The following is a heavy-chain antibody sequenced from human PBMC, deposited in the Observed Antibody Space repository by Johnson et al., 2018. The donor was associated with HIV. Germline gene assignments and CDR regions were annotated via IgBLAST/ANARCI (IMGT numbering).Heavy chain of an antibody. CDR1: GFAFSTYG. Sequence: QVQVVESGGGVVRPGGSLRLSCAASGFAFSTYGMHWVRQAPGKGVEWVSVIYSGGSTYYADSVKGRFTISSDNSKNTLYLQMNSLRAVDTAVYYCARANSRGAEYINLVAFDIWGQGTMVTVSS. V-gene: IGHV3-NL1*01. CDR2: IYSGGST. CDR3: ARANSRGAEYINLVAFDI. D-gene: IGHD6-6*01. J-gene: IGHJ3*02.